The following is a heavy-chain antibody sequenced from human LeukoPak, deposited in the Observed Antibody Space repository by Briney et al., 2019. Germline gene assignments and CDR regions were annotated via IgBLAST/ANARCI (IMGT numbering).Heavy chain of an antibody. V-gene: IGHV4-4*07. Sequence: SETLSLTCTVSGGSISSYYWSWIRQPAGKGLEWIGRIYTSGSTNYNPSLKSRVTMSVDTSKNQFSLKLSSVTAAGTAVYYCASHLRRWFGDEDWFDPWGQGTLVTVSS. J-gene: IGHJ5*02. D-gene: IGHD3-10*01. CDR3: ASHLRRWFGDEDWFDP. CDR2: IYTSGST. CDR1: GGSISSYY.